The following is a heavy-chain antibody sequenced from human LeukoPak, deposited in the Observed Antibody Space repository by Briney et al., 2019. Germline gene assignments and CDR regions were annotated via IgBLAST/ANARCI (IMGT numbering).Heavy chain of an antibody. CDR2: INHSGST. CDR1: GGSISSYY. J-gene: IGHJ5*02. Sequence: PSETLSLTCTVSGGSISSYYWSWIRQPPGKGLEWIGEINHSGSTNYNPSLKSRVTISVDTSKNQFSLKLSSVTAADTAVYYCAGNDWFDPWGQGTLVTVSS. CDR3: AGNDWFDP. V-gene: IGHV4-34*01.